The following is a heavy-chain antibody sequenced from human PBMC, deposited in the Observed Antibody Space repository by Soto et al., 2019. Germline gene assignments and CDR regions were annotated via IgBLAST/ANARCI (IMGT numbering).Heavy chain of an antibody. CDR3: TTGGYCSGGSCYSGLG. D-gene: IGHD2-15*01. V-gene: IGHV3-15*01. CDR1: GFTFSNAW. Sequence: EVQLVESGGGLVKPGGSLRLSCAASGFTFSNAWMSWVRQAPGKGLEWVGRIKSKTDGGTTDYAAPVKGRFTISRDDSKNTLYLQMNSLKTEDTAVYYCTTGGYCSGGSCYSGLGWGQGTLVTVSS. CDR2: IKSKTDGGTT. J-gene: IGHJ4*02.